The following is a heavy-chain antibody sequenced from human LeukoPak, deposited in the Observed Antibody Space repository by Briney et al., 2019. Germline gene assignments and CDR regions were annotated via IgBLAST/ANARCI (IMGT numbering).Heavy chain of an antibody. Sequence: SETLSLTCTVSGGSISSGSYYWSWIRQPAGKGLEWIGRIYTSGSTNYNPSLKSRVTMSVDTSKNQFSLKLSSVTAADTAVYYCARISLAAAGTGDYWGQGTLVTVSS. J-gene: IGHJ4*02. D-gene: IGHD6-13*01. CDR1: GGSISSGSYY. CDR2: IYTSGST. V-gene: IGHV4-61*02. CDR3: ARISLAAAGTGDY.